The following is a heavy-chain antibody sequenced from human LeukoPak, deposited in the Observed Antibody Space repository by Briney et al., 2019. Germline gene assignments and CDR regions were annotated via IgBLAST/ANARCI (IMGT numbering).Heavy chain of an antibody. V-gene: IGHV3-30-3*01. CDR3: ARGGEDYSHFDY. CDR2: ISYDGSNK. CDR1: GFTFSSYA. D-gene: IGHD2-21*01. Sequence: PGRSLRLSCAASGFTFSSYAMHWVRQAPGKGLEWVAVISYDGSNKYYADSVKGRFTTSRDNSKNTLYLQMNSLRAEDTAVYYCARGGEDYSHFDYWGQGTQVTVSS. J-gene: IGHJ4*02.